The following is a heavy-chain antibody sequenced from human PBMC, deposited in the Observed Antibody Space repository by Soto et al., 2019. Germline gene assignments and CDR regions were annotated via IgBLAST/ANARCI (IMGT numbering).Heavy chain of an antibody. V-gene: IGHV3-21*01. CDR2: ISSSSSYI. D-gene: IGHD2-15*01. Sequence: EVQLVESGGGLVKPGGSLRLSCAASGFTFSSYSMNWVRQAPGKGLEWVSSISSSSSYIYYADSGKGRFTISRDNAKNSLDLQMNSRRGEDTAVYYCARETEVAANGAIDIWGQGTMVTVSS. J-gene: IGHJ3*02. CDR3: ARETEVAANGAIDI. CDR1: GFTFSSYS.